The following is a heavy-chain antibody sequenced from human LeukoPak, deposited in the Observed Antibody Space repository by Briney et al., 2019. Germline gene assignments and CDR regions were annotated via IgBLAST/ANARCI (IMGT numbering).Heavy chain of an antibody. D-gene: IGHD4-17*01. V-gene: IGHV1-8*02. CDR1: GYTFTSYS. CDR2: MNPNSGNT. J-gene: IGHJ4*02. CDR3: ARGRGYYGDYSDY. Sequence: ASVKVSCKPSGYTFTSYSINWVRQATGQGLEWMGWMNPNSGNTGYAQKFQGRVTMTRNTSISTAYMELSSLRSEDTAVYYCARGRGYYGDYSDYWGQGTLVTVSS.